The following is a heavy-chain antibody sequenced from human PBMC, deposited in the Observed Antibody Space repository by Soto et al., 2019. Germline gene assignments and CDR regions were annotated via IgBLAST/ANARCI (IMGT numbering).Heavy chain of an antibody. D-gene: IGHD3-3*01. V-gene: IGHV4-34*01. CDR1: GGSFSGYY. CDR2: INHSGST. CDR3: ARGLMHSYYDFWSGYYSPALPLFDY. J-gene: IGHJ4*02. Sequence: SETLSLTCAVYGGSFSGYYWSWIRQPPGKGLEWIGEINHSGSTNYNPSLKSRVTISVDTSKNQFSLKLSSVTAADTAVYYCARGLMHSYYDFWSGYYSPALPLFDYWGQGTLVTVSS.